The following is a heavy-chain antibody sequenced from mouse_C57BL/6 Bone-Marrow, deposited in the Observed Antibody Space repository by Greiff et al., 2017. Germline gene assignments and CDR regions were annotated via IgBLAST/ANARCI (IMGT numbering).Heavy chain of an antibody. Sequence: QVQLQQPGAELVKPGASVKLSCKASGYTFTSYWMHWVKQRPGQGLEWIGMIHPNSGSTNYNEKFKSKATLTVDKSSSTAYMQLSSLTSEDSAVYYCARSQWLLNMDYWGQGTSVTVSS. CDR2: IHPNSGST. J-gene: IGHJ4*01. CDR1: GYTFTSYW. D-gene: IGHD2-3*01. CDR3: ARSQWLLNMDY. V-gene: IGHV1-64*01.